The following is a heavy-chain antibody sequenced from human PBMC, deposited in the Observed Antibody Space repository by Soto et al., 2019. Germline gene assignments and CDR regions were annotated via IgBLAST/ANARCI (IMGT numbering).Heavy chain of an antibody. CDR3: ARDLNLGLAAE. V-gene: IGHV1-18*01. D-gene: IGHD6-13*01. CDR2: ISAYNGNT. CDR1: GYTFSSYA. J-gene: IGHJ4*02. Sequence: QVQLVQSGAEVKKPGASVKVSCTASGYTFSSYAISWVRQAPGQGLEWMGWISAYNGNTNYAQTLQGRVTMTTDTSTITAYMDLSTLRSDDTAVYYCARDLNLGLAAEWGQGTLVTVSS.